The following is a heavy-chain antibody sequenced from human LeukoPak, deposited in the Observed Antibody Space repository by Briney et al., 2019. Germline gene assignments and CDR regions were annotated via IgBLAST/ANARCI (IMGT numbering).Heavy chain of an antibody. CDR2: IYHSGST. J-gene: IGHJ3*02. V-gene: IGHV4-4*02. D-gene: IGHD2-2*01. Sequence: SETLSLTCAVSGGSISSSNWWSWVRRPPGKGLEWIGEIYHSGSTNYNPSLKSRVTISVDKSKNQFSLKLSSVTAADTAVYYCARSPDVPAAMLDAFDIWGQGTMVTVSS. CDR3: ARSPDVPAAMLDAFDI. CDR1: GGSISSSNW.